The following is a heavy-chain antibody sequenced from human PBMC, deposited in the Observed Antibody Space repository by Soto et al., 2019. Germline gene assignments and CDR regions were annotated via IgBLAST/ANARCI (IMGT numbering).Heavy chain of an antibody. CDR2: TSYDGSNN. J-gene: IGHJ4*02. Sequence: QVHLVESGGGVVQPGTSLRLSCVGSGFTFRSYVIHWVRQAPGKGLEWVALTSYDGSNNFYGDSVKGRFTISRHNSRNTVELQMDSLRFEDTALYYCARWATTGGLDVWGQGTLVSVSS. CDR1: GFTFRSYV. CDR3: ARWATTGGLDV. D-gene: IGHD3-16*01. V-gene: IGHV3-33*05.